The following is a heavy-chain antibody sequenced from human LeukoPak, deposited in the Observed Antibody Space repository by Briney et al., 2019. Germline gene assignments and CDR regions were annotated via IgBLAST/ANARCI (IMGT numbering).Heavy chain of an antibody. Sequence: SVKVFCKASGGTFSSYAISWVRQAPGQGLEWMGGIIPIFGTANYAQKFQGRVTITADKSTSTAYMELSSLRSEDTVVYYCAREWDGYPKRPNAFDIWGQGTMVTVSS. D-gene: IGHD5-24*01. J-gene: IGHJ3*02. CDR3: AREWDGYPKRPNAFDI. CDR2: IIPIFGTA. CDR1: GGTFSSYA. V-gene: IGHV1-69*06.